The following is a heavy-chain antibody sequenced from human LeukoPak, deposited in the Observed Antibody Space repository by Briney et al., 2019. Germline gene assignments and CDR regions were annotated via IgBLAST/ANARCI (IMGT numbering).Heavy chain of an antibody. CDR1: GGSISSYY. J-gene: IGHJ4*02. D-gene: IGHD3-3*01. Sequence: SETLSLTCTVSGGSISSYYWSWIRQPPGKGLEWIGYIYYSGSTNYNPSLKSRVTRSVDTAKNQFSLKRLSVTAADTAVYYCARVPITIFGVASDYFDYWGQGTLVTVSS. CDR3: ARVPITIFGVASDYFDY. CDR2: IYYSGST. V-gene: IGHV4-59*01.